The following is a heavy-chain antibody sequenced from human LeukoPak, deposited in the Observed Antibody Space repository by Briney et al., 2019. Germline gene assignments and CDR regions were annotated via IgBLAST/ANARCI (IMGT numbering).Heavy chain of an antibody. D-gene: IGHD4-23*01. CDR1: GGSISSYY. V-gene: IGHV4-59*01. J-gene: IGHJ4*02. CDR2: IYYSGST. CDR3: ARVFQGYGGYYFDY. Sequence: SETLSLTCTVSGGSISSYYWSWIRQPPGKGLEWIGYIYYSGSTNYNPSLKSRVTISVDTSKNQFSLKLSSVTAADTAVYYCARVFQGYGGYYFDYWGQGTLVTVSS.